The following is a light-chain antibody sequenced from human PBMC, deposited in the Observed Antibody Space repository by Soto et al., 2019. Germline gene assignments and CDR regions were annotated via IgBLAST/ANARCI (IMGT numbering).Light chain of an antibody. Sequence: QSALIQPASVSGSPGQSITISCSGSSSDVGGYNYVSWYQQHPGKAPKLMIYLVTSLPSGVSNRFSGSKSGNTASLTISGLQAEDEADYYCSSYTSSSTYVLFGGGTKLTVL. J-gene: IGLJ2*01. CDR1: SSDVGGYNY. CDR2: LVT. V-gene: IGLV2-14*03. CDR3: SSYTSSSTYVL.